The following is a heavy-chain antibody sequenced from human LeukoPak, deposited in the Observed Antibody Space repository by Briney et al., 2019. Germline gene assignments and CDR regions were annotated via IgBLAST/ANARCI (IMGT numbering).Heavy chain of an antibody. CDR3: ARVGVDSSGYPFDY. CDR1: GGSISSYY. CDR2: IYYSGST. J-gene: IGHJ4*02. Sequence: SEILSLTCTVSGGSISSYYWSWIRQPPGKGLEWIGYIYYSGSTNYNPSLKSRVTISVDTSKNQFSLKLSSVTAADTAVYYCARVGVDSSGYPFDYWGQGTLVTVSS. D-gene: IGHD3-22*01. V-gene: IGHV4-59*01.